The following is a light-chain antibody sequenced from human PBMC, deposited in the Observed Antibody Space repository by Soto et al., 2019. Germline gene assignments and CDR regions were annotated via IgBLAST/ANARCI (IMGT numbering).Light chain of an antibody. CDR3: QQYNSYSPT. CDR1: QTISSC. Sequence: DIQITQSPSALSGSVGDRVTMTCRASQTISSCLAWYQQKPGKAPKLLIYDASSLESGVPSRFSGSGSGTEFTLTISSLQPDDFATYYCQQYNSYSPTFGQGTKVAIK. V-gene: IGKV1-5*01. CDR2: DAS. J-gene: IGKJ1*01.